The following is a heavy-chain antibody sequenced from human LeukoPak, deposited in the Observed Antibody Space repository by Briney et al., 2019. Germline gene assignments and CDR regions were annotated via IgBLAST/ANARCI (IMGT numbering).Heavy chain of an antibody. V-gene: IGHV3-48*04. J-gene: IGHJ6*03. CDR3: ARAAIAAARIYYYMDV. CDR1: GFTFSSYS. D-gene: IGHD6-13*01. CDR2: ISAISSSST. Sequence: GGSLRLSCAAFGFTFSSYSMNWVRQAPGKGLEWVSYISAISSSSTYYVDSVKGLFTISRDNAENSLYLQMNSLRAEDTAVYYCARAAIAAARIYYYMDVWGKGTTVTVSS.